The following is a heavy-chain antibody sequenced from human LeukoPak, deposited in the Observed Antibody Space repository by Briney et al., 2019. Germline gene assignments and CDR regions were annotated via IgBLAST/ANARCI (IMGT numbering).Heavy chain of an antibody. D-gene: IGHD2-15*01. J-gene: IGHJ5*02. V-gene: IGHV1-8*01. CDR2: VNPDSGNT. Sequence: ASVKVSCKASGYTFTNYDINWVRQATGQGLEWMGWVNPDSGNTGYAQKFQGRVTMTRDTSISTAYMELSRLRSDDTAVYYCAISSGGSSCFDPWGQGTLVTVSS. CDR3: AISSGGSSCFDP. CDR1: GYTFTNYD.